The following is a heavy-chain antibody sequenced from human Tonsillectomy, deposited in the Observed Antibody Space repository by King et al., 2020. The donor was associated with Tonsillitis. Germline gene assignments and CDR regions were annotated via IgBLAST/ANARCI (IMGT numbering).Heavy chain of an antibody. Sequence: VQLVESGGDLVQSGGSLRLSCAASGFTFSNYAMSWVRQAPGKGLEWVSSISGSGAYAYYVDSGEGRFTIARDNSKNTLCLQMNSLRAEDTAVYYCAKQIGFCSGGTCSLDNWGQGALVTVSS. J-gene: IGHJ4*02. CDR1: GFTFSNYA. CDR2: ISGSGAYA. CDR3: AKQIGFCSGGTCSLDN. D-gene: IGHD2-15*01. V-gene: IGHV3-23*04.